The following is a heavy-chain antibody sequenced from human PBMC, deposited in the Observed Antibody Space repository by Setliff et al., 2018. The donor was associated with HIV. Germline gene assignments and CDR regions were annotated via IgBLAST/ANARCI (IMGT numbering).Heavy chain of an antibody. CDR3: ARHPYSSSWYHSGDWYFDL. J-gene: IGHJ2*01. Sequence: PGESLKISCKGSGYSFTNYWIGWVRQMPGKGLEWMGIIYPSDSDTTYSPSFQGQVTISVDKSISTAYLQWSSLKAPDTAMYYCARHPYSSSWYHSGDWYFDLWGRGTLVTVSS. CDR1: GYSFTNYW. CDR2: IYPSDSDT. V-gene: IGHV5-51*01. D-gene: IGHD6-13*01.